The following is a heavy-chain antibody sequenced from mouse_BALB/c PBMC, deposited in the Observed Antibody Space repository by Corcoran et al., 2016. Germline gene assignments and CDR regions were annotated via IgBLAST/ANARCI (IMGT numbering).Heavy chain of an antibody. CDR1: GYTFTTAG. CDR2: INTHSGVP. J-gene: IGHJ4*01. CDR3: ARFWSGAMDD. V-gene: IGHV9-4*02. Sequence: QIQLVQSGPELKKPGETVRISCKASGYTFTTAGMQWVQKMPGKGLKWIGWINTHSGVPKYAEDFKGRFAFSLETAASTAYLQISNLKNEDTATYFCARFWSGAMDDWGQGTSVTASS.